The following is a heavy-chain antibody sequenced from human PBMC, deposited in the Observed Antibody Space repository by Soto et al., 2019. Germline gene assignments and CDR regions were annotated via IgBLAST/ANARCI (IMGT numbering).Heavy chain of an antibody. Sequence: ETLSLTCTVSGGSISSSSYYWGWIRQPPGKGLEWIGSIYYSGSTYYNPSLKSRVTISVDTSKNQFSLKLSSVTAADTAVYYCARLGSWYDILTGESDYWGQGTLVTVSS. CDR3: ARLGSWYDILTGESDY. V-gene: IGHV4-39*01. CDR2: IYYSGST. J-gene: IGHJ4*02. CDR1: GGSISSSSYY. D-gene: IGHD3-9*01.